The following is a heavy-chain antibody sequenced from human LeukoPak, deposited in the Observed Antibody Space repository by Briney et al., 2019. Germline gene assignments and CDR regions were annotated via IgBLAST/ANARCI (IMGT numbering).Heavy chain of an antibody. J-gene: IGHJ6*03. Sequence: SETLSLTCTVSGGSISRYYWSWIRQPPGKGLEWIGFSYYTGNTNHNPSLKSRVTISVDTSTNQFSLKLSSVTAADTAVYYCARVQYAAGSYYMDVWGEGTTVTVSS. D-gene: IGHD2-15*01. CDR1: GGSISRYY. CDR3: ARVQYAAGSYYMDV. CDR2: SYYTGNT. V-gene: IGHV4-59*01.